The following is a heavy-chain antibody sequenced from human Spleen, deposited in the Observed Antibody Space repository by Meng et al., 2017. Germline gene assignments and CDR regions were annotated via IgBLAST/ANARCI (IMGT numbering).Heavy chain of an antibody. Sequence: GSLRLSCAASGFTVSSNYMSWVRQAPGKGLEWVSVIYRGGSTYYADTVKGRFTISRDNSKNTLYLQMNSLRAEDTALYYCARVVGWGELLSANDYWGQGTLVTVSS. V-gene: IGHV3-53*01. D-gene: IGHD3-16*01. CDR1: GFTVSSNY. J-gene: IGHJ4*02. CDR3: ARVVGWGELLSANDY. CDR2: IYRGGST.